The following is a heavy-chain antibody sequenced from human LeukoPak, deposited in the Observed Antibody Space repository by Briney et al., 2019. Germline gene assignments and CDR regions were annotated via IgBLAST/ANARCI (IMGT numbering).Heavy chain of an antibody. CDR3: ARGKASLLYDFYNDY. J-gene: IGHJ4*02. CDR1: GYTFTSYD. Sequence: ASVKVSCMASGYTFTSYDINWVRQATGQGLEWMGWMNPNSGNTGYAQKFQGRVTMTRNSSISTAYMELTSLRSEDTAVYYCARGKASLLYDFYNDYWGQGTLVTVSS. CDR2: MNPNSGNT. D-gene: IGHD3/OR15-3a*01. V-gene: IGHV1-8*01.